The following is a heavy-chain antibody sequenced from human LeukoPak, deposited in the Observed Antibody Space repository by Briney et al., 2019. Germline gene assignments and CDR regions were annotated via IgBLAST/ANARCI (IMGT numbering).Heavy chain of an antibody. CDR3: ARGRGDYYGSGSYDNWFDP. CDR1: GGSISSYY. CDR2: IYTSGST. J-gene: IGHJ5*02. V-gene: IGHV4-4*07. D-gene: IGHD3-10*01. Sequence: PSETLSLTCTVSGGSISSYYWSWIRQPAGKGLEWIGRIYTSGSTNYNPSLKSRVTMSVDTSKNQFSLKLSSVTAADTAVYYCARGRGDYYGSGSYDNWFDPWGQGTLVTVSS.